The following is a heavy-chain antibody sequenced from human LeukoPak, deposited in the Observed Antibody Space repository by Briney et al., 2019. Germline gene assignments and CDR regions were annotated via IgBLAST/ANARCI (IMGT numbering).Heavy chain of an antibody. CDR2: IYYSGST. V-gene: IGHV4-59*08. CDR3: ARRGGCGGDCYPDYGMTS. CDR1: GGSISSYY. D-gene: IGHD2-21*02. J-gene: IGHJ6*02. Sequence: PSETLSLTCTVSGGSISSYYWSWIRQPPGKGLEWIGYIYYSGSTNYNPSLKGRVTISVDTSKNQFSLKLSSVTAADTAVYYCARRGGCGGDCYPDYGMTSGAKGPRSPSP.